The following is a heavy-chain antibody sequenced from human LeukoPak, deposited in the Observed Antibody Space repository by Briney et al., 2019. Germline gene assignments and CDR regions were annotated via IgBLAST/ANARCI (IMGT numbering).Heavy chain of an antibody. J-gene: IGHJ4*02. CDR2: IYYSGTT. Sequence: SETLSLTCTVSGGSITSSNYYWGWIRQPPGKGLEWIGSIYYSGTTYYNPSLKSRVTISVDTSKNQFSLKLSSVTAADTAVYYCARDLDYWGQGTLVTVSS. V-gene: IGHV4-39*07. CDR1: GGSITSSNYY. CDR3: ARDLDY.